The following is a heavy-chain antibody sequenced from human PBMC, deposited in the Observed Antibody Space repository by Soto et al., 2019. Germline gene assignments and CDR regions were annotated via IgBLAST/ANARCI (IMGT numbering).Heavy chain of an antibody. CDR2: ISMSGGTK. CDR1: GFTFTMYP. Sequence: EVQVLESGGGLVQPGGSLRLSCAVSGFTFTMYPMTWVRQAPGKGLEWVSAISMSGGTKHYADSVKGRFTVSRDNSKNTLYLQMNSLRAEDTAVYYCANGGSSYEPAEYWGQGTLVTVSS. V-gene: IGHV3-23*01. J-gene: IGHJ4*02. D-gene: IGHD5-18*01. CDR3: ANGGSSYEPAEY.